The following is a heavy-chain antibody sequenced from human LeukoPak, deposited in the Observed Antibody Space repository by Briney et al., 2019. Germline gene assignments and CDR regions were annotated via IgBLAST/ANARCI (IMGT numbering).Heavy chain of an antibody. V-gene: IGHV3-11*04. CDR3: ATSGFNYYFDY. Sequence: GGSLRLSCAASGFNFSDYYMSWIRRAPGKGLECVSYISSSGSTIYYADSVKGRFTISRDNAKNSLYLQMNSLRAEDTAVYYCATSGFNYYFDYWGQGTLVTVSS. CDR1: GFNFSDYY. D-gene: IGHD3-3*01. CDR2: ISSSGSTI. J-gene: IGHJ4*02.